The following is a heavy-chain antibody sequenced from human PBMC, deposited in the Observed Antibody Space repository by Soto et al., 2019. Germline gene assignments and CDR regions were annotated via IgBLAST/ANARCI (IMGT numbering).Heavy chain of an antibody. CDR1: GGSISSYY. J-gene: IGHJ4*02. V-gene: IGHV4-59*08. CDR3: ARVPTIYYDSSGYGYYFDY. CDR2: IYYSGST. Sequence: PSETLSLTCTVSGGSISSYYWSWIRQPPGKGLEWIGYIYYSGSTNYNPSLKSRVTISVDTSKNQFSLKLSSVTAADTAVYYCARVPTIYYDSSGYGYYFDYWGQGTLVTVS. D-gene: IGHD3-22*01.